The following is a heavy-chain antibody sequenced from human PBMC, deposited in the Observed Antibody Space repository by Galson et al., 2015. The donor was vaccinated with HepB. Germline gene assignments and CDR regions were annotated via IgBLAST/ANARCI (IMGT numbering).Heavy chain of an antibody. V-gene: IGHV3-53*01. Sequence: SLRLSCAASGFTVSSNYMSWVRQAPGKGLEWVSVIYSGGSTYYADSVKGRFTISRDNSKNTLYLQMNSLRAEDTAVYYCARVAIFGVVRVQDVWGKGTTVTVSS. CDR1: GFTVSSNY. J-gene: IGHJ6*04. D-gene: IGHD3-3*01. CDR3: ARVAIFGVVRVQDV. CDR2: IYSGGST.